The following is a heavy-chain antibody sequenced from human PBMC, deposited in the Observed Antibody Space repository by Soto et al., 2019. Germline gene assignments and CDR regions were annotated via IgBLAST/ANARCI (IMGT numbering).Heavy chain of an antibody. D-gene: IGHD3-16*01. CDR1: GGSISSYY. CDR3: ARAWGYYFDY. Sequence: QVQLQESGPGLVKPSETLSLTCTVSGGSISSYYWSWIRQPPGKGLEWIGYIYYSGSTKYNPSLMSRVTISVDTSKNQFSLKLSSVTAADTAVYYCARAWGYYFDYWGQGTLVTVSS. J-gene: IGHJ4*02. CDR2: IYYSGST. V-gene: IGHV4-59*01.